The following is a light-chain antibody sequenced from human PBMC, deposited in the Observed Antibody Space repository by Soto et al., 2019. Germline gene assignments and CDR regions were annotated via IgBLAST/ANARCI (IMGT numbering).Light chain of an antibody. Sequence: QFAQSPFFLSASVRDRVTHHCRASQGISSYLAWYQQKPGKAPKLLIYAASTLQSGVPSRFSGSGSGTDFTLTISCLQSEDFATYYCQQYYSYPRTFGQGTKVDIK. V-gene: IGKV1-8*01. CDR2: AAS. J-gene: IGKJ1*01. CDR1: QGISSY. CDR3: QQYYSYPRT.